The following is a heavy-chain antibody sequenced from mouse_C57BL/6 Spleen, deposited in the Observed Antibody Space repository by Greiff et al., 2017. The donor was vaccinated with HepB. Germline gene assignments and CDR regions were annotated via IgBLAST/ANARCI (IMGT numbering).Heavy chain of an antibody. CDR1: GFTFSDYG. CDR3: ARRIYYGNYDYAMDY. V-gene: IGHV5-17*01. D-gene: IGHD2-1*01. CDR2: ISSGSSTI. J-gene: IGHJ4*01. Sequence: EVKLLESGGGLVKPGGSLKLSCAASGFTFSDYGMHWVRQAPEKGLEWVAYISSGSSTIDYADTVKGRFTISRDNAKNTLFLQMTSLRSEDTAMYYCARRIYYGNYDYAMDYWGQGTSVTVSS.